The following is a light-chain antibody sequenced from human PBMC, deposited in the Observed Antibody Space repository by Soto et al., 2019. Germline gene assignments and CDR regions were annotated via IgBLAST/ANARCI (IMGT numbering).Light chain of an antibody. Sequence: EIVMTQSPATLSVSPGERATLSCRASQSVSSNLAWYQQKPGQTPKLLIYVASTRATGIPARFSGSGSGTESTLTISSLKYKCFAVPFCQQYNLWSLTFGGGTKVEFK. J-gene: IGKJ4*01. CDR3: QQYNLWSLT. V-gene: IGKV3-15*01. CDR2: VAS. CDR1: QSVSSN.